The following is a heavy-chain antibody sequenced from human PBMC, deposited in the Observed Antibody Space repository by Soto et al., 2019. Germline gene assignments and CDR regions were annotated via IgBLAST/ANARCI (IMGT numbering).Heavy chain of an antibody. CDR1: GFTFSSYG. CDR3: AKDLEQWPVQGTDY. CDR2: ISYDGSNK. V-gene: IGHV3-30*18. D-gene: IGHD6-19*01. Sequence: GGSLRLSCAASGFTFSSYGMHWVRQAPGKGLEWVAVISYDGSNKYYADSVKGRFTISRDNSKNTLYLQMNSLRAEDTAVYYCAKDLEQWPVQGTDYWGQGTLVTVSS. J-gene: IGHJ4*02.